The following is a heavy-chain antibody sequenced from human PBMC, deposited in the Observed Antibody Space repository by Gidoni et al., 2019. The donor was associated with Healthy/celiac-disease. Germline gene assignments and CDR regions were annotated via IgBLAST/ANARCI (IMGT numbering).Heavy chain of an antibody. CDR2: ISSSSSYI. V-gene: IGHV3-21*01. CDR1: GSTFSSYR. D-gene: IGHD2-15*01. J-gene: IGHJ4*02. CDR3: ARDSNCSGGSCYGLGIDY. Sequence: EVQLVESGGGLVKPGGSLRLSCAASGSTFSSYRMNWVRQAPGKGLEWVSSISSSSSYIYDADSVKGRFSISRDNAKNSLYLQMNSRRAEYTAVYYCARDSNCSGGSCYGLGIDYWGQGTLVTVSS.